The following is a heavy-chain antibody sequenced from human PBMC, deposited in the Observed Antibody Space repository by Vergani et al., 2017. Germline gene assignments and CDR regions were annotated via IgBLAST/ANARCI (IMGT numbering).Heavy chain of an antibody. Sequence: EVQLLESGGGLVQPGGSLRLSCAASGFTFSSYAMSWVRQAPGKGLEWVSAISGSGGSTYYADSVKGRFTISRDNSKNTLYLQMNSLRAEDTAVYYCARMGGYDEGDAFRIGYFDSWGPGILVTVSS. CDR2: ISGSGGST. CDR3: ARMGGYDEGDAFRIGYFDS. D-gene: IGHD3-22*01. J-gene: IGHJ4*02. V-gene: IGHV3-23*01. CDR1: GFTFSSYA.